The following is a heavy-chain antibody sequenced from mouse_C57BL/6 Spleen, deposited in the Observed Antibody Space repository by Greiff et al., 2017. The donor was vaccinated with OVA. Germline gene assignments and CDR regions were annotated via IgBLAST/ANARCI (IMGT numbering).Heavy chain of an antibody. CDR3: VTGTGYYYAMDY. CDR1: GYTFTSYW. D-gene: IGHD4-1*01. V-gene: IGHV1-64*01. J-gene: IGHJ4*01. CDR2: IHPNSGST. Sequence: VQLQQSGAELVKPGASVKLSCKASGYTFTSYWMHWVKQRPGQGLEWIGMIHPNSGSTNYNEKFKSKATLTVDKSSSTAYMQLSSLTSEDSAVYYCVTGTGYYYAMDYWGQGTSVTVSS.